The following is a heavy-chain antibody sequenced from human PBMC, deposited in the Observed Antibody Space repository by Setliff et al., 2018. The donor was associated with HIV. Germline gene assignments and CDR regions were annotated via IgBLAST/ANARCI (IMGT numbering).Heavy chain of an antibody. D-gene: IGHD6-6*01. Sequence: SETLSLTCTVSGGSISSGSYYWSWIRQPAGKGLEWIGHIYTSGSTNYNPSLKSRVTMSVDKSKNQFSLKLSSVTAADTAVYYCARLESTSSDYFDYWGQGTLVTVSS. CDR2: IYTSGST. V-gene: IGHV4-61*09. J-gene: IGHJ4*02. CDR1: GGSISSGSYY. CDR3: ARLESTSSDYFDY.